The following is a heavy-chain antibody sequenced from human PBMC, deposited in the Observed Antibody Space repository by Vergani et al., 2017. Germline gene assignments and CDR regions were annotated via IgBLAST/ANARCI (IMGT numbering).Heavy chain of an antibody. Sequence: QVQLVESGGGVVQRGGSLRLSCATSGFTLSNYDMQWIRQGPGKGLEFVAFIQFDGSNQDYADSVKGRFTLSRDFSKNTLHLQMNSLRTDDTATYYCAKHFRGWGIDYWGQGTQVIVSS. J-gene: IGHJ4*02. CDR3: AKHFRGWGIDY. CDR2: IQFDGSNQ. V-gene: IGHV3-30*02. CDR1: GFTLSNYD. D-gene: IGHD3-16*01.